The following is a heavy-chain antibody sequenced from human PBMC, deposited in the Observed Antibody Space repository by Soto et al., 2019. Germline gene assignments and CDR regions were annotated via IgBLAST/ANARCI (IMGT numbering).Heavy chain of an antibody. CDR1: GYTFTSYD. V-gene: IGHV1-8*01. CDR3: AILGHYYDSSGYYI. D-gene: IGHD3-22*01. CDR2: MNPNSGNT. J-gene: IGHJ4*02. Sequence: QVQLVQSGAEVKKPGASVKVSCKASGYTFTSYDINWVRQATGQGLEWMGWMNPNSGNTGYAQKFQGRVTMTRNTSISTVYMELSSLRSEDTAVYYCAILGHYYDSSGYYIWGQGTLVTVSS.